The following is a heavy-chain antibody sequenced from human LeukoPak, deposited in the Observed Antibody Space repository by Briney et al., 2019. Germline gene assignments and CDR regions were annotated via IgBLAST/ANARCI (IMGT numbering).Heavy chain of an antibody. CDR3: ARDYYDSSGFDY. Sequence: GGSLRLSCAASGFTVSSNYMSWVRQAPGKGLEWVSVIYSGGSTYYADSVKGRFTISRDNSKNTLYLQMNSLRAEDTAVYYCARDYYDSSGFDYWGQGTLVTVSS. CDR2: IYSGGST. J-gene: IGHJ4*02. D-gene: IGHD3-22*01. CDR1: GFTVSSNY. V-gene: IGHV3-66*01.